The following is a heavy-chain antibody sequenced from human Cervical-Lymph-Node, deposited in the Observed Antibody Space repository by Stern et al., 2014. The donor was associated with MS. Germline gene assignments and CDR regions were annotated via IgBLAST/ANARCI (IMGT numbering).Heavy chain of an antibody. CDR2: ISSTSSYI. V-gene: IGHV3-21*01. Sequence: EVQLVESGGGLVKPGGSLRLSCEASGFTLSSYSVNLVRQAPGKGLEWVSSISSTSSYIFYADSVKGRFTISRDNAKNSLYLQMNSLRVEDAAVYYCARDNWNDWRYGMDVWGQGTTVTVSS. J-gene: IGHJ6*02. D-gene: IGHD1-1*01. CDR3: ARDNWNDWRYGMDV. CDR1: GFTLSSYS.